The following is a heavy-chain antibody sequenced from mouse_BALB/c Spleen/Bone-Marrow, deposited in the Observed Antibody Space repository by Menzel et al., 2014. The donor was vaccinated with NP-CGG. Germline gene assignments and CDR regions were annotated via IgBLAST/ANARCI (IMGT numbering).Heavy chain of an antibody. J-gene: IGHJ2*01. CDR2: IHSGGGIT. CDR1: GFGFSRTD. Sequence: DVQLVESGGGLVKPGGSLKLSCASSGFGFSRTDMSWVRQTPEKSLEWVAYIHSGGGITYHPLTVKGRFTISRDNAKNTLYLQMSSRKSEDTARYCCASHFFRRFEYWGQGTILPVST. V-gene: IGHV5-12-1*01. D-gene: IGHD1-2*01. CDR3: ASHFFRRFEY.